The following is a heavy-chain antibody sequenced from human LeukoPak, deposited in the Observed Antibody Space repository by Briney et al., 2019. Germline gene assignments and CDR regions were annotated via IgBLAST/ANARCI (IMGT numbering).Heavy chain of an antibody. CDR1: GYTFTSYG. J-gene: IGHJ3*02. D-gene: IGHD3-10*01. CDR3: ARLLWFGELLRGNAFDI. Sequence: ASVKVSCKASGYTFTSYGISWVRQAPGQGLEWMGWISAYNGNTNYAQKLQGRVTMTTDTSTSTAYMALRSLRSDDTAVYYCARLLWFGELLRGNAFDIWGQGTTVTVSS. V-gene: IGHV1-18*01. CDR2: ISAYNGNT.